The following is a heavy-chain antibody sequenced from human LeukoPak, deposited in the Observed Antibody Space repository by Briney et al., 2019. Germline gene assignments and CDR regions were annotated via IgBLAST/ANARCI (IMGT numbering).Heavy chain of an antibody. CDR2: MSNDGSNK. D-gene: IGHD6-19*01. V-gene: IGHV3-30*01. CDR1: GFTFSSYT. J-gene: IGHJ4*02. Sequence: GGSLRLSCAASGFTFSSYTVHWVRQAPGKGLDWVAVMSNDGSNKYYADSVEGRFTISRDNSKNTLYLQMNSLRAEDTAVYYCASPSRGGWSHPQDYWGQGTLVTVSS. CDR3: ASPSRGGWSHPQDY.